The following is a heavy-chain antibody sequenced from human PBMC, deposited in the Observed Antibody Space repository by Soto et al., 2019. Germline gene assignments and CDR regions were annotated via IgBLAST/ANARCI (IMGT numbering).Heavy chain of an antibody. CDR1: GDSIGSGAYY. D-gene: IGHD3-3*01. Sequence: SETLSLTCTVSGDSIGSGAYYWSWIRQHPGKGLEWIGYIYYSGSTYYNPSLKSRVTISVDTSKNQFSLKLSSVTAADTAVYYCARRGITIFGNYYYYMDVWGKGTTVTVSS. CDR3: ARRGITIFGNYYYYMDV. J-gene: IGHJ6*03. CDR2: IYYSGST. V-gene: IGHV4-30-4*08.